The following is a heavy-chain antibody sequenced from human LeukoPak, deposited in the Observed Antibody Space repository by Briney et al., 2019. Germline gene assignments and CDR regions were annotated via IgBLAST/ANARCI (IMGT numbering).Heavy chain of an antibody. J-gene: IGHJ4*02. D-gene: IGHD3-16*01. Sequence: GRSLRLSCAASGFTFSSYGMHWVRQAPGKGLEWVAVIWYDGSDKYYADSVKGRFTISRDNSENTLYLQMNSLRAEDTAVYYCAKDHTYYFDYWGQGTLVTVSS. V-gene: IGHV3-33*06. CDR2: IWYDGSDK. CDR1: GFTFSSYG. CDR3: AKDHTYYFDY.